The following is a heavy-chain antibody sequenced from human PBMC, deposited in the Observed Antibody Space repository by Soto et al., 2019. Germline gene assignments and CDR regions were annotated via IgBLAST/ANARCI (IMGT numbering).Heavy chain of an antibody. D-gene: IGHD4-17*01. CDR1: GFTFTSSA. CDR2: IVVGSGNT. CDR3: AARETPNYYGGNSDFDY. V-gene: IGHV1-58*01. Sequence: GASVRVSCKASGFTFTSSAVQWVRQARGQRLEWVGWIVVGSGNTNYAQKFQERVTITRDMSTSTAYMELSSLRSEDTAVYYCAARETPNYYGGNSDFDYWGQGTLVTVSS. J-gene: IGHJ4*02.